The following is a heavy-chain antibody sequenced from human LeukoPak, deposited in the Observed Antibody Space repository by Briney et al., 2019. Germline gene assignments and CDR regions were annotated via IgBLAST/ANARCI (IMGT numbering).Heavy chain of an antibody. D-gene: IGHD6-19*01. CDR1: GFTFSSYA. V-gene: IGHV3-23*01. Sequence: GGSLRLSCAASGFTFSSYAMSWVRQAPGKGLEGVSAISGSGSSTYYADSVKGRFTISRDNSKNTLYLQMNSLRAEDTAVYYCAKSPYSSGWPPFDYWGQGTLVTVSS. CDR2: ISGSGSST. CDR3: AKSPYSSGWPPFDY. J-gene: IGHJ4*02.